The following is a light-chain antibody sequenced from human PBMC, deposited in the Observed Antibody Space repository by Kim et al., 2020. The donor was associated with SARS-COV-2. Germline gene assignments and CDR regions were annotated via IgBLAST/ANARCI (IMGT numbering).Light chain of an antibody. J-gene: IGKJ1*01. CDR2: DAS. CDR3: QQYKSYSWT. CDR1: QSISSW. V-gene: IGKV1-5*01. Sequence: DIQMTQSPSTLSASVGDRVTITCRASQSISSWLAWYQQKPGKAPKLLIYDASSLESGVPSRFSGSGSGTEFTLTISSLQPDDFATFYSQQYKSYSWTFGQGTKMDIK.